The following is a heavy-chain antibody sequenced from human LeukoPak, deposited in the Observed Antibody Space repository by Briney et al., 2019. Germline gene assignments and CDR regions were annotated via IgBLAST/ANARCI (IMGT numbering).Heavy chain of an antibody. CDR3: ARDPYYDSSGYSHFDY. D-gene: IGHD3-22*01. CDR1: GFTFSDYY. J-gene: IGHJ4*02. V-gene: IGHV3-11*04. Sequence: KTGGSLRLSCAASGFTFSDYYMSWIRQAPGKGLEWVSYISGGGSPIYYADSVKGRFTISRDNAKNSLYLQMNSLRAEDTAVYYCARDPYYDSSGYSHFDYWGQGTLVTVSS. CDR2: ISGGGSPI.